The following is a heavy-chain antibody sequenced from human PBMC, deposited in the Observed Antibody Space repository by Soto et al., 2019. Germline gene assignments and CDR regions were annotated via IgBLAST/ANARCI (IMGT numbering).Heavy chain of an antibody. CDR3: ARGATIERGERDFDY. CDR2: IWYDGSHK. V-gene: IGHV3-33*01. D-gene: IGHD4-17*01. J-gene: IGHJ4*02. CDR1: GFSFSDYG. Sequence: QVQLVESGAGVVQPGRSLRLSCAASGFSFSDYGMHWVRQAPGKGLEWVAAIWYDGSHKYHADSVKDRLTISRDNSKNTLYLQMDSLRAEDTAVYYCARGATIERGERDFDYWGQGALVTVSS.